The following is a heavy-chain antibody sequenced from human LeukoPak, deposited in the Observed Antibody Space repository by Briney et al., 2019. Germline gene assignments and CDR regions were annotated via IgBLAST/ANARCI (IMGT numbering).Heavy chain of an antibody. CDR1: GFTFSSYA. V-gene: IGHV3-23*01. Sequence: GSLRLSCAASGFTFSSYAMSWVRQAPGKGLEWVSTISGSGGSTYYADSVKGRFTISRDNSKNTLYLQMNSLRAEDTAVYYCASTMVRGVQQDYWGQGTLATVSS. D-gene: IGHD3-10*01. CDR2: ISGSGGST. J-gene: IGHJ4*02. CDR3: ASTMVRGVQQDY.